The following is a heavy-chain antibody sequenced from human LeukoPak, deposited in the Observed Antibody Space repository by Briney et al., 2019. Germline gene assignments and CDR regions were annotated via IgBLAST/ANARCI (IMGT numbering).Heavy chain of an antibody. V-gene: IGHV4-59*08. CDR1: GGSISSYY. Sequence: PSETLSLTCTVSGGSISSYYWSWIRQPPGKGLEWIGYIYYSGSTNYNPSLKSRVTISVDTSKNQFSLKLSSVTAADTAVYYCARHVTMIVVGDAFDIWGQGTMVTVSS. CDR2: IYYSGST. CDR3: ARHVTMIVVGDAFDI. D-gene: IGHD3-22*01. J-gene: IGHJ3*02.